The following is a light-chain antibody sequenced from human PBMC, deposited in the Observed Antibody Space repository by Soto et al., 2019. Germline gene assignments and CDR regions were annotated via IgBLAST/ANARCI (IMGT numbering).Light chain of an antibody. J-gene: IGLJ1*01. V-gene: IGLV2-14*01. CDR2: DVS. CDR1: SSDVGFSNY. CDR3: SSYTSSDTDV. Sequence: QSALTQPASVSGSPGQSITISCTGTSSDVGFSNYVSWFQQHPGKAPKLIISDVSNRPSGVSNRFSGSKSGNTASLTISGLQAEDEADYYCSSYTSSDTDVFGTGTRSPS.